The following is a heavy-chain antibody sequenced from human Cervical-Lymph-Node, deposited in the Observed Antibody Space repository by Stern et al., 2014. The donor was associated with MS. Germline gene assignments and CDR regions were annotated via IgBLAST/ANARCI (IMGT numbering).Heavy chain of an antibody. CDR3: ARDTYSSVIKYYYGMDV. J-gene: IGHJ6*02. D-gene: IGHD3-22*01. V-gene: IGHV1-18*01. CDR1: GYNFFNHG. CDR2: ISTFNGDT. Sequence: VQLVESGGEVKKPGASVKVSCQASGYNFFNHGITWVRQAPGQGLELLGWISTFNGDTNYAQKFKGRVTMTKDSSTETAYMELRSLRSDDTAVYFCARDTYSSVIKYYYGMDVWGQGTTVTVSS.